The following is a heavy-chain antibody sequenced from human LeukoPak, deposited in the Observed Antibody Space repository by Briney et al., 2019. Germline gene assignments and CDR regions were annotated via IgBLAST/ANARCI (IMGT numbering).Heavy chain of an antibody. V-gene: IGHV4-30-2*01. CDR1: GGSISSGGYS. CDR3: VTVGRYYGSGSYYNKPLDYGMDV. D-gene: IGHD3-10*01. CDR2: IYHSGST. J-gene: IGHJ6*02. Sequence: SETLSLTCAVSGGSISSGGYSWSWIRQPPGKGLEWIGYIYHSGSTYYNPSLKSRVTISVDTSKNQFSLKLSSVTAADTAVYYCVTVGRYYGSGSYYNKPLDYGMDVWGQGTTVTVSS.